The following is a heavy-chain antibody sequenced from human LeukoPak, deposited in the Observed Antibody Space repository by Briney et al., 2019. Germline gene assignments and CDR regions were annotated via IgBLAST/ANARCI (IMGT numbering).Heavy chain of an antibody. D-gene: IGHD3-22*01. Sequence: PSETLSLTCTVSGGSISSYYWSWIRQPPGKGLEWIGYIYYSGSTNYNPSLKSRVTISVDTSKNQFSLKLSSVTAADTAVYYCARVYRTMTQPPDAFDIWGQGTMVTVSS. V-gene: IGHV4-59*01. CDR2: IYYSGST. CDR1: GGSISSYY. CDR3: ARVYRTMTQPPDAFDI. J-gene: IGHJ3*02.